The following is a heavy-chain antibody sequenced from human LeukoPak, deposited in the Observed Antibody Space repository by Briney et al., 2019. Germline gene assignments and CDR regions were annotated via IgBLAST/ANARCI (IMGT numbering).Heavy chain of an antibody. V-gene: IGHV3-23*01. J-gene: IGHJ6*03. D-gene: IGHD2-21*01. CDR3: ARAPRVPRELPRYYYYMDV. Sequence: GGTLRLSCAASGFTFSDYGMSWVRQAPGKGLEWVSAVSGSGAYTYYADSVKGRFTISRDNSKNTLYLQMNSLRPEDTAVYYCARAPRVPRELPRYYYYMDVWGKGTTVTISS. CDR2: VSGSGAYT. CDR1: GFTFSDYG.